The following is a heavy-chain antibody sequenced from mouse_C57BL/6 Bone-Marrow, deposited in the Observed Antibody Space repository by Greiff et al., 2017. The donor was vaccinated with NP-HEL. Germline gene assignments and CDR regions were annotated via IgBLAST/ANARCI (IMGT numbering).Heavy chain of an antibody. V-gene: IGHV1-78*01. J-gene: IGHJ2*01. CDR2: IYPRDGST. CDR3: ARARGYGNFHFDY. CDR1: GYTFTDHT. D-gene: IGHD2-1*01. Sequence: QVQLQQSDAELVKPGASVKISCKVSGYTFTDHTIHWMKQRPEQGLEWIGYIYPRDGSTKYNEKFKGKATLTADKSYSTAYMHLNSLTAEDSSFYFCARARGYGNFHFDYWGQGTTLTVSA.